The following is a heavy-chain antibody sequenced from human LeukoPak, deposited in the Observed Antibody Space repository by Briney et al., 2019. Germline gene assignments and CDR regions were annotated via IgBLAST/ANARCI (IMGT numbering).Heavy chain of an antibody. CDR2: IYYSGST. J-gene: IGHJ3*02. CDR1: GGSISSSSYY. Sequence: PSETLSLTCTVSGGSISSSSYYWGWIRQPPGKGLEWIGSIYYSGSTYYNPSLKSRVTISVDTSKNQFSLKLSSVTAADTAVYYCARPLPTPRGAFDIWGQGTVVTVSS. CDR3: ARPLPTPRGAFDI. V-gene: IGHV4-39*01.